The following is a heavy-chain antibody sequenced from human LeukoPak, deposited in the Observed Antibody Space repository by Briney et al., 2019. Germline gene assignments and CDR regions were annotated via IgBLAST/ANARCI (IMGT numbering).Heavy chain of an antibody. CDR1: GYTFTSYG. V-gene: IGHV1-18*01. CDR2: ISAYNGNT. CDR3: ARWDGLRYSSGWYVYDIYY. D-gene: IGHD6-19*01. Sequence: ASVKVSCKASGYTFTSYGISWVRQAPRQGLEWMGWISAYNGNTNYAQKLQGRVTMTTDTSTSTDYMEPRSLRSDDTAVYYCARWDGLRYSSGWYVYDIYYWGQGTLVTVSS. J-gene: IGHJ4*02.